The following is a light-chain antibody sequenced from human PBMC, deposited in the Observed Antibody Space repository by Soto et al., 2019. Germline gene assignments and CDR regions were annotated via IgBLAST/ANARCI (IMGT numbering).Light chain of an antibody. V-gene: IGKV1-39*02. CDR2: GAK. CDR1: QAISNY. CDR3: QRYGG. J-gene: IGKJ1*01. Sequence: DIQMTQSPSFLSASVGDRVTITCRASQAISNYLNWYQQKPGKAPNLLIFGAKTLQSGVPSRFSGSGYGTDFTLTITTLQPEDVAVYYCQRYGGFGQGTKVDIK.